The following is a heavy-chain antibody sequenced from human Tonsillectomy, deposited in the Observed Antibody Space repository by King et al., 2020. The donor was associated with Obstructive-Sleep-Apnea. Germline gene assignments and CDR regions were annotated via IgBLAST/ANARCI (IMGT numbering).Heavy chain of an antibody. CDR1: GGSISSSSYY. V-gene: IGHV4-39*07. D-gene: IGHD6-19*01. CDR2: IYYSGST. J-gene: IGHJ4*02. Sequence: LQLQESGPGLVKPSETLSLTCTVSGGSISSSSYYWGWIRQPPGKGLEWSGSIYYSGSTYYNPSLKSRVTISVDTSKNQFSLKLSSVTAADTAVYYCAREIAVAGTSCFDYWGQGTLVTVSS. CDR3: AREIAVAGTSCFDY.